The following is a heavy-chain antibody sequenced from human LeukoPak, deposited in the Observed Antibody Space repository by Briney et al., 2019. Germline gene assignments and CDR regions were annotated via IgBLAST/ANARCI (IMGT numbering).Heavy chain of an antibody. V-gene: IGHV3-48*03. CDR3: ARSQVVEPAPLQYYYFCMDV. CDR1: GFIFSNYE. Sequence: GGALRLSCAASGFIFSNYEMKWVRQAPGKGLEWVSYIRNSGGKRKYADSVKGRFTISRDNAKNSLYLQMNNLRAEDTAVYYCARSQVVEPAPLQYYYFCMDVWGKGTPVTVSS. D-gene: IGHD2-2*01. J-gene: IGHJ6*03. CDR2: IRNSGGKR.